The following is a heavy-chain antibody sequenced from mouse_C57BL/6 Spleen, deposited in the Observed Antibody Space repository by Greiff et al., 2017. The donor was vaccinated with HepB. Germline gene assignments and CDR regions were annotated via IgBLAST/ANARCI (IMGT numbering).Heavy chain of an antibody. Sequence: QVQLKQSGAELVRPGASVTLSCKASGYTFTDYEMHWVKQTPVHGLEWIGAIDPETGGTAYNQKFKGKAILTADKSSSTAYMELRSLTSEDSAVYYCTRWVIYYYGSSETMDYWGQGTSVTVSS. CDR1: GYTFTDYE. D-gene: IGHD1-1*01. J-gene: IGHJ4*01. V-gene: IGHV1-15*01. CDR3: TRWVIYYYGSSETMDY. CDR2: IDPETGGT.